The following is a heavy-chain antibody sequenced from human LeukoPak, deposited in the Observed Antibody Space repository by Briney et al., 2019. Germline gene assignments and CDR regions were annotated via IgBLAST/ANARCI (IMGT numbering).Heavy chain of an antibody. V-gene: IGHV4-59*01. Sequence: SETLSLTCAVSGASINNNYWTWVRQPPGKGLEWIGYIDPNGNTNYNPSLKGRVTMSIETSKNQFSLQLPSVTAADTAVYYCASGTFDGPLYGTYWYFHVWGRGTLVTVSS. CDR3: ASGTFDGPLYGTYWYFHV. D-gene: IGHD1-14*01. CDR1: GASINNNY. J-gene: IGHJ2*01. CDR2: IDPNGNT.